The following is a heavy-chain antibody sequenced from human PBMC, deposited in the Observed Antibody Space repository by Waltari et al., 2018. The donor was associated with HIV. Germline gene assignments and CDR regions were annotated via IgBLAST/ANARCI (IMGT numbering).Heavy chain of an antibody. CDR3: VREVFYYEESGRPGWFDP. V-gene: IGHV3-66*01. CDR1: GFSLGKNS. D-gene: IGHD3-16*01. CDR2: IYGDGRT. J-gene: IGHJ5*02. Sequence: RLVESGGDSVRPGGALRLSCTASGFSLGKNSMSWVRQASGKGLEWVSTIYGDGRTVYADAVEGRFSTSRETSKNTVHLLMDSLRTEDSAVYYCVREVFYYEESGRPGWFDPWGQGTLVAVSS.